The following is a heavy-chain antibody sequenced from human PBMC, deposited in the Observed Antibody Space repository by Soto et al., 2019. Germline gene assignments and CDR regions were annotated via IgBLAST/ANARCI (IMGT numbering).Heavy chain of an antibody. CDR3: TRHEPTAYMDV. CDR2: IRSKANNYAT. Sequence: GGSLRLSCAASGFTFSGSAIHWVRQASGKGLEWVGRIRSKANNYATAYAASVKGRFTISRDDSKNTAYLQMNSLKTEDTAMYYCTRHEPTAYMDVWGKGTTVTVSS. D-gene: IGHD4-17*01. V-gene: IGHV3-73*01. J-gene: IGHJ6*03. CDR1: GFTFSGSA.